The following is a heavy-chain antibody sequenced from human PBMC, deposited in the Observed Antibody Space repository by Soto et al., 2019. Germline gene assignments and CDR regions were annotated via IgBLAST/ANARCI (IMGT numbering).Heavy chain of an antibody. CDR1: GYTFTGYY. J-gene: IGHJ3*02. CDR2: INPNSGGT. Sequence: ASVKVSCKASGYTFTGYYMHWVRQAPGQGLEWMGWINPNSGGTNYAQKFQGWVTMTRDTSISTAYKELSRLRSDDTVVYYCARLSRGSHMVRGVIGPNDSFDIWGQGTMVTVSS. D-gene: IGHD3-10*01. V-gene: IGHV1-2*04. CDR3: ARLSRGSHMVRGVIGPNDSFDI.